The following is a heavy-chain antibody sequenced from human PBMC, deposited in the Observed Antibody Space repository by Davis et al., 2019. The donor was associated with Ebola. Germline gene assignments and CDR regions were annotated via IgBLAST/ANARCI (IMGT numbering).Heavy chain of an antibody. J-gene: IGHJ4*02. CDR1: GYTFTSYA. Sequence: ASVKVSCKASGYTFTSYAMHWVRQAPGQRLEWMGWINAGNGNTKYSQKFQGRVTITADESTSTAYMELSSLRSEDTAVYYCARMGATVGDFDYWGQGTLVTVSS. V-gene: IGHV1-3*01. D-gene: IGHD4-23*01. CDR2: INAGNGNT. CDR3: ARMGATVGDFDY.